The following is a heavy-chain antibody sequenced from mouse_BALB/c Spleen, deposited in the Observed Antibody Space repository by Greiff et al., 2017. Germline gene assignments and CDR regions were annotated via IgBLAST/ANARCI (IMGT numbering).Heavy chain of an antibody. Sequence: QVQLQQPGAELVKPGASVKLSCKASGYTFTSYWMHWVKQRPGQGLEWIGEINPSNGRTNYNEKFKSKATLTVDKSSSTAYMQLSSLTSEDSAVYYCASPNYAMDYWGQGTSVTVSS. CDR3: ASPNYAMDY. J-gene: IGHJ4*01. CDR1: GYTFTSYW. V-gene: IGHV1S81*02. CDR2: INPSNGRT.